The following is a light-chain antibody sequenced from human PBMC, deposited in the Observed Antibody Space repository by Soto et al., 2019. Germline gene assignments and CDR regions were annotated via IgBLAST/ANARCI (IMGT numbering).Light chain of an antibody. CDR2: ENN. CDR1: SSNIGNNY. V-gene: IGLV1-51*02. CDR3: GTWDSSLSAYV. J-gene: IGLJ1*01. Sequence: QSLLAQPPPVSAAPGQKVTLSCSGSSSNIGNNYVSWYQQLPGTTPKPLIYENNKRPSGIPDRFSGSKSGTSATLGITGLQTGDEANYYGGTWDSSLSAYVFGTGTKVTV.